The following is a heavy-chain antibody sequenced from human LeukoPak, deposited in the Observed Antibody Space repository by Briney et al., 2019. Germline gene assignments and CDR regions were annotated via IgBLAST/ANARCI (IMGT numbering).Heavy chain of an antibody. CDR3: ARVDCSSTSCYEFDY. V-gene: IGHV3-11*04. CDR1: GFTFSDYY. Sequence: NPGGSLRLSCAAPGFTFSDYYMSWIRQAPGKGLEWVSYIRSSGSTIYYADSVKGRFTISRDNAKNSLYLQMNSLRAEDTAVYYCARVDCSSTSCYEFDYWGQGTLVTVSS. J-gene: IGHJ4*02. CDR2: IRSSGSTI. D-gene: IGHD2-2*01.